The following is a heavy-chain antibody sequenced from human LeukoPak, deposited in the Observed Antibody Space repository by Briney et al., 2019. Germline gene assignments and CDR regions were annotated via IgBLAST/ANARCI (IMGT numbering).Heavy chain of an antibody. J-gene: IGHJ4*02. Sequence: GGSLRLSCAASGFTFSTYAMNWVRQAPGKGLEWVAVISDDGRHNYYADSVKGRFTISRDNSKNTLYLQMNSLRAEDTAVYYCAKDPFEASRGSSSEYFFDYWGQGTLVTVSS. CDR1: GFTFSTYA. CDR3: AKDPFEASRGSSSEYFFDY. V-gene: IGHV3-30*04. D-gene: IGHD1-26*01. CDR2: ISDDGRHN.